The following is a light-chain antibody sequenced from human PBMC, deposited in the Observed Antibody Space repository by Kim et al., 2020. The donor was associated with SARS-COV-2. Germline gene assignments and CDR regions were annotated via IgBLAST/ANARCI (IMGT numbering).Light chain of an antibody. V-gene: IGLV3-21*04. CDR2: YDS. CDR3: QVWDSSSDHWV. J-gene: IGLJ3*02. Sequence: APGKTARITCGGNNIGSKSVHWYQQKPGPAPVLVIYYDSDRPSGIPERFSGSNSGNTATLTISRVEAGDEADYYCQVWDSSSDHWVFGGGTQLTV. CDR1: NIGSKS.